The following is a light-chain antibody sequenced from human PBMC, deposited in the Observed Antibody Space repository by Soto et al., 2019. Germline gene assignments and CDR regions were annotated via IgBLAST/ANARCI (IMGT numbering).Light chain of an antibody. CDR1: QSISSW. Sequence: DIQMTKSPSTLSASVGDRVTITCRASQSISSWLAWYQQKPGKAPKLLIYDASSLESEVPSRFSGSEAGTEFPRTSSSLQPDDFSPYYCQQYNSYFWTCRQETNVQIK. J-gene: IGKJ1*01. CDR2: DAS. CDR3: QQYNSYFWT. V-gene: IGKV1-5*01.